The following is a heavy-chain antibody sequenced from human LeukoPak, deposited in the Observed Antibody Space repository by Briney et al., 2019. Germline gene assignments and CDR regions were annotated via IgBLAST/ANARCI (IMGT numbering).Heavy chain of an antibody. V-gene: IGHV3-23*01. CDR3: ARYYYDSSGYYDAFDI. Sequence: GGSLRLSCAASGFTFSSYAMSWVRQAPGKGLEWVSAISGSGGSTYYADSVKGRFTISRDNSKNTLYLQMNSLRAEDTAVYYCARYYYDSSGYYDAFDIWGQGTIVTVSS. J-gene: IGHJ3*02. CDR1: GFTFSSYA. D-gene: IGHD3-22*01. CDR2: ISGSGGST.